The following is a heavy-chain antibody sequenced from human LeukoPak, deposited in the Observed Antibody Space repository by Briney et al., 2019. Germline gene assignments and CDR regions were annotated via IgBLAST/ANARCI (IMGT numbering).Heavy chain of an antibody. J-gene: IGHJ4*02. CDR2: IKEDGSEK. Sequence: PGGSLRLSCAASGFSFSSFWMNWVRQAPGKGLEWVANIKEDGSEKYYVDSVKGRVTISRDNANKSLYLQMNSLRAEDTAVYYCARYGLDYWGQGTPVTVSS. V-gene: IGHV3-7*01. CDR3: ARYGLDY. CDR1: GFSFSSFW. D-gene: IGHD3-10*01.